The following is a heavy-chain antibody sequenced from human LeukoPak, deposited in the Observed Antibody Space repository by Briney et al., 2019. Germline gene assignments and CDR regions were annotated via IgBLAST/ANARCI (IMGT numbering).Heavy chain of an antibody. J-gene: IGHJ4*02. Sequence: GSLRLSCAASGFTVSSNYMSWVRQAPGKGLEWVSVIYSGGGTYYADSVKGRFTISRDNSKNTLYLEMNSLRAEDTAVYYCARDASSGWRHDYWGQGTLVTVSS. V-gene: IGHV3-53*01. CDR1: GFTVSSNY. CDR3: ARDASSGWRHDY. CDR2: IYSGGGT. D-gene: IGHD6-19*01.